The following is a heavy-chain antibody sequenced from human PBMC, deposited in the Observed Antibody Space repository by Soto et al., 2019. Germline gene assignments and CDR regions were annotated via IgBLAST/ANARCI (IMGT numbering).Heavy chain of an antibody. CDR1: GFTFSVYW. CDR3: GRSYCSGASCSES. V-gene: IGHV3-74*01. CDR2: ISSDGTTT. Sequence: GGSLRLSCAASGFTFSVYWMHWVRQAPGKGLVWVSRISSDGTTTNYADSVKGRFTISRDNAMRTVYLQMNSLRAEDTAVYYCGRSYCSGASCSESWGQGTLVTVSS. J-gene: IGHJ5*02. D-gene: IGHD2-15*01.